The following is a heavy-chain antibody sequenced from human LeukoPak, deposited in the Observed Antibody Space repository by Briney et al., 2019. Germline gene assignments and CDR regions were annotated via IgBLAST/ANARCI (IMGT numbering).Heavy chain of an antibody. CDR3: ARPDVPDY. Sequence: PGGSLRLSCAASGFSFSSYAMSWVRQAPGKGLEWVANIDQYGSEKQYVDSVKGRFTISRDNAKNSLYLQMNSLRAEDTAVYFCARPDVPDYWGQGTLVTVSS. CDR1: GFSFSSYA. V-gene: IGHV3-7*01. CDR2: IDQYGSEK. J-gene: IGHJ4*02. D-gene: IGHD2-2*01.